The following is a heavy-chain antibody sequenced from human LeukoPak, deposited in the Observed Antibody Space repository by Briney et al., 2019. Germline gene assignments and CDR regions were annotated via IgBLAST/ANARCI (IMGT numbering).Heavy chain of an antibody. V-gene: IGHV4-59*06. J-gene: IGHJ5*02. CDR2: IYYSGST. CDR3: ARVRGYSYGLGLDP. D-gene: IGHD5-18*01. CDR1: GGSISSYY. Sequence: SETLSLTCTVSGGSISSYYWSWIRQPPGKGLEWIGYIYYSGSTYYNPSLKSRVTISVDTSKNQFSLKLSSVTAADTAVYYCARVRGYSYGLGLDPWGQGTLVTVSS.